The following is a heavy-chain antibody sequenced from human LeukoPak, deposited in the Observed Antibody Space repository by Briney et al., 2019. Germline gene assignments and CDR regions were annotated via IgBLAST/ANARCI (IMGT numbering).Heavy chain of an antibody. V-gene: IGHV3-23*01. CDR2: ISGRGGST. J-gene: IGHJ4*02. Sequence: GGSQRLSCAASGFTFSSYAMSWVRQAPGKGLKWVSAISGRGGSTYYADSVKGRFTISRDNSKNTLSLQMNSLRAEDTAVYYCAKDLGTSGTASYFDYWGQGTLVTVSS. CDR3: AKDLGTSGTASYFDY. CDR1: GFTFSSYA. D-gene: IGHD2-2*01.